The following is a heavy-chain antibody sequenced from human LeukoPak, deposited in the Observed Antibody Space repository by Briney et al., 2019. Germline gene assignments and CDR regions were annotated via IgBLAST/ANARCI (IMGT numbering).Heavy chain of an antibody. Sequence: LSLTRTVSGGSISSGDYYSSWLRQPPGRGLEWFGYMYYSGSTYYNPSLKSRVTISVDTSKNQFSLKLSSVTAANTAVYYCARTPLGSDIVVVPAADYCGQGTLVTASS. CDR2: MYYSGST. J-gene: IGHJ4*02. D-gene: IGHD2-2*01. CDR1: GGSISSGDYY. V-gene: IGHV4-30-4*08. CDR3: ARTPLGSDIVVVPAADY.